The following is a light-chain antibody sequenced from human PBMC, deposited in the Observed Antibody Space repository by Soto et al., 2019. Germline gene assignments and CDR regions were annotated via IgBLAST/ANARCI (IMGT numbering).Light chain of an antibody. CDR1: SSDVGGYNY. CDR2: EVS. CDR3: SSYTSSSTLRV. J-gene: IGLJ2*01. V-gene: IGLV2-14*01. Sequence: QSALTQPASVSGSPGQSITISCTGTSSDVGGYNYVSWYQQHPGNAPKLMIYEVSNRPSGVSNRFSGSKSGNTASLTISGLQAEDEADDYCSSYTSSSTLRVFGGGTKLTVL.